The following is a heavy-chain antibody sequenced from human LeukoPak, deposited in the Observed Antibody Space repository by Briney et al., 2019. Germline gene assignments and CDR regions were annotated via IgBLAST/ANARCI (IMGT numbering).Heavy chain of an antibody. D-gene: IGHD2-2*01. CDR1: GFTFDSYA. CDR2: ISGSGGST. V-gene: IGHV3-23*01. CDR3: AHRYCSRDAGISSTNCPSYFDY. J-gene: IGHJ4*02. Sequence: PGGSLRLSCAASGFTFDSYAMSWVRQAPGKGLEWVSAISGSGGSTYYADSVKGRFTISRDNSKNTLHLQMNSLRAEDTAVYYCAHRYCSRDAGISSTNCPSYFDYWGQGTLVTVSS.